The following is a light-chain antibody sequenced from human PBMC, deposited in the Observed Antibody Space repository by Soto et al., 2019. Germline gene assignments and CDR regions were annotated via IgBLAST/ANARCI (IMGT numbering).Light chain of an antibody. CDR2: AAS. CDR3: QKYNSAPLT. Sequence: DIQMTQSPSSLSASFGDRVTITCRASQGIGVYLAWFQQKPGNAPKLLIYAASTLQSGVPSRFSGSGSGTDFTLTISGLQPEDVATYCCQKYNSAPLTFGGGTKVEIK. V-gene: IGKV1-27*01. J-gene: IGKJ4*01. CDR1: QGIGVY.